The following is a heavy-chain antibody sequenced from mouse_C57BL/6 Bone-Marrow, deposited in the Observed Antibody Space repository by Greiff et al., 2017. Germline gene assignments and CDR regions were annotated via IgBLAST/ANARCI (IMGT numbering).Heavy chain of an antibody. D-gene: IGHD1-1*01. CDR3: TREGNYYGSSYYCDY. CDR2: IDPETGGT. CDR1: GYTFTDYE. V-gene: IGHV1-15*01. Sequence: VQLVESGAELVRPGASVTLSCKASGYTFTDYEMHWVKQTPVHGLEWIGAIDPETGGTAYNQKFKGKAILTADKSSSTAYMELRSLTSEDSAVYYCTREGNYYGSSYYCDYGGQGTTLTVSA. J-gene: IGHJ2*01.